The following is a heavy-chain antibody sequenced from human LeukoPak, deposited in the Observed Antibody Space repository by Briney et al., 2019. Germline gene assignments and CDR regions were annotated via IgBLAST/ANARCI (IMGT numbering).Heavy chain of an antibody. CDR1: RFTYHEYA. D-gene: IGHD2-2*01. J-gene: IGHJ4*02. V-gene: IGHV3-9*01. CDR3: ARRRGLGYCSSTSCYAGYFDY. Sequence: PGGSLRLSCASSRFTYHEYAMHRVRQAPAKGVEGVSGISWNSFSLGDAVVVKGRFTISRDNAKTSLYLQMNSLRAEDRALYYCARRRGLGYCSSTSCYAGYFDYWGQGTLVTVSS. CDR2: ISWNSFSL.